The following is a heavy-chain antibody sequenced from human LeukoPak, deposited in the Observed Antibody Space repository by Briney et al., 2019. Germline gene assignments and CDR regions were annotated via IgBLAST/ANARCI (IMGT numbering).Heavy chain of an antibody. J-gene: IGHJ4*02. CDR1: GFTFNNYV. CDR2: IKISGYA. V-gene: IGHV3-23*01. Sequence: GGSLRLSCTASGFTFNNYVMSWVRQAPGKGLEWVSSIKISGYADYADSVKGRFTISRDNSKNTLYLQMNSLRVEDTAVYYCAKVRPPPGSGWYGGDDSWGQGTLVTVSS. CDR3: AKVRPPPGSGWYGGDDS. D-gene: IGHD6-19*01.